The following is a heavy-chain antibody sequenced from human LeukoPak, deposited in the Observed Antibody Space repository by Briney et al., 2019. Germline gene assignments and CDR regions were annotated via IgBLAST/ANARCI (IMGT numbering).Heavy chain of an antibody. Sequence: SETLSLTCTVSGDSISTGDYYWSWIRQPPGKGLEWIGYIFYSGSTYYSPSLKSRVTISLDTSKTQFSLKLSSVTAADMAVYYCARDQWEKYHFDNWGQGILVTVSS. J-gene: IGHJ4*02. V-gene: IGHV4-30-4*08. CDR1: GDSISTGDYY. CDR2: IFYSGST. CDR3: ARDQWEKYHFDN. D-gene: IGHD1-26*01.